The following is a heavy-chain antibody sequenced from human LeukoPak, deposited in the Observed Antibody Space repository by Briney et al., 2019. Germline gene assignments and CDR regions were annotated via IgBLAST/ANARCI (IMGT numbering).Heavy chain of an antibody. CDR2: IHYSGKT. J-gene: IGHJ4*02. D-gene: IGHD3-22*01. V-gene: IGHV4-39*01. Sequence: SETLSLACTFPSGSISDSDYYWGWIRQSPGKGLEWIGSIHYSGKTHYSPSLKSRASISADTSKNHFYLNLKSVTAADTALYFCARHLVVITLYYFDYWSQGTLVTVSS. CDR3: ARHLVVITLYYFDY. CDR1: SGSISDSDYY.